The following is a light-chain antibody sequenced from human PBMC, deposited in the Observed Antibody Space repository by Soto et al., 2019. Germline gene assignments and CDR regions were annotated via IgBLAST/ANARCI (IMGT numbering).Light chain of an antibody. J-gene: IGKJ1*01. CDR2: DAS. CDR1: QDSTKY. CDR3: QQYHKYAYT. Sequence: DIQMTQSPSSLSASVCDRVTITCRASQDSTKYLAWYQQKPGKAPNLLIYDASTLHSGVPSRFSGSGSGTEFTLTISSRRPADFATYYCQQYHKYAYTFGQGTKVDIK. V-gene: IGKV1-9*01.